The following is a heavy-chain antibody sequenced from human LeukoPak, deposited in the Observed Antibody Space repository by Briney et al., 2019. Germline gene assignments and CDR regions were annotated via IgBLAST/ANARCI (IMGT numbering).Heavy chain of an antibody. D-gene: IGHD2-15*01. J-gene: IGHJ4*02. CDR2: IYYSGST. Sequence: SETLSLTCTVSGGSVSSGSYYWSWIRQPPGKGLEWIGYIYYSGSTNYNPSLTSRVTISVDTSKNQFSLKLSSVTAADTAVYYWASTEISLAAYYFDYWGQGTLVTVSS. CDR3: ASTEISLAAYYFDY. CDR1: GGSVSSGSYY. V-gene: IGHV4-61*01.